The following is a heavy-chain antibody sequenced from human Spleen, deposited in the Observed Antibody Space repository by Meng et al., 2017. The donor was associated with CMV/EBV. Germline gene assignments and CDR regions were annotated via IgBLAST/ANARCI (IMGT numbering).Heavy chain of an antibody. CDR1: GFSLSTSGMR. CDR2: IDWDDDK. J-gene: IGHJ4*02. CDR3: AHGIAAAGSRAGVFDY. V-gene: IGHV2-70D*14. D-gene: IGHD6-13*01. Sequence: SGPTLVKPTQTLTLTCTFSGFSLSTSGMRVSWIRQPPGKALEWLARIDWDDDKFYSTSLKTRLTISKDTSKNQVVLTMTNMDPVDTATYYCAHGIAAAGSRAGVFDYWGQGTLVTVSS.